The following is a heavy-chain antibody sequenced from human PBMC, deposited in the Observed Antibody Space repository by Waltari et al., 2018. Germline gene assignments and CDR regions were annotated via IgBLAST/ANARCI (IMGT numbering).Heavy chain of an antibody. CDR2: IIPIFGTA. CDR3: ARDTLGGGDCCGAFDI. V-gene: IGHV1-69*13. Sequence: QVQLVQSGAEVKKPGSSVKVSCKASGGTFSSYAISWVRQAPGQGLEWMGGIIPIFGTANYEQKFQGRVTITADESTSTAYMGLSSLRSEDTAVYYCARDTLGGGDCCGAFDIWGQGTMVTVSS. J-gene: IGHJ3*02. D-gene: IGHD2-21*01. CDR1: GGTFSSYA.